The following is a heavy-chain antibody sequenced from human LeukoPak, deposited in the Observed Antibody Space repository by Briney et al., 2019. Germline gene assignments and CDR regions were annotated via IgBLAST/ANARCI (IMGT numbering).Heavy chain of an antibody. CDR2: IYYSGST. CDR1: GASISFYY. V-gene: IGHV4-59*01. Sequence: SETLSLTCTVSGASISFYYWSWIRQPPGKGLEWIGYIYYSGSTNYNPSLKSRVTMSTDTSKNHFSLNLNSVTAADTAIYYCALDSSGWSDDSFDIWGQGTMVTVSS. CDR3: ALDSSGWSDDSFDI. D-gene: IGHD6-13*01. J-gene: IGHJ3*02.